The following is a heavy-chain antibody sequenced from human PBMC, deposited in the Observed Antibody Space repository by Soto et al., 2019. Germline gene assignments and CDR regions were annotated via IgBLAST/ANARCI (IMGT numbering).Heavy chain of an antibody. Sequence: EVQLLESGGGLVQPGGSLRLSCAASGFTFSSYAMSWVRQAPGKGLEWVSAISGTSTYIYYADSVKGPFTISRDNANNSRYLQMNSVRAEDPAVYYCARDRNRISGYYPTYYFDYWGQGTLVTVSS. V-gene: IGHV3-21*03. D-gene: IGHD3-22*01. CDR1: GFTFSSYA. J-gene: IGHJ4*02. CDR3: ARDRNRISGYYPTYYFDY. CDR2: ISGTSTYI.